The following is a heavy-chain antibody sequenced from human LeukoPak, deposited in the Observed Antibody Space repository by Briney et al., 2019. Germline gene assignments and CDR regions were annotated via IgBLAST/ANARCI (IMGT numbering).Heavy chain of an antibody. V-gene: IGHV3-21*01. Sequence: GGSLRLSCAASGFTFSSYSMNWVRQAPGKGLEWVSSISSSSSYIYYADSVKGRFTISRDNAKNSLYLQMNSLRAEDTAVYYCARASPRRGGYYFDCWGQGTLVTVSS. CDR2: ISSSSSYI. CDR3: ARASPRRGGYYFDC. J-gene: IGHJ4*02. D-gene: IGHD3-16*01. CDR1: GFTFSSYS.